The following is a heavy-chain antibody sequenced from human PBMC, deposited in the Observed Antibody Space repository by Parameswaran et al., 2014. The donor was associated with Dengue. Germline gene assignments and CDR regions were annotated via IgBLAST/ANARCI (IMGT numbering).Heavy chain of an antibody. J-gene: IGHJ6*03. CDR3: ARFRGDPREMDYYYYYYMDV. Sequence: VRQMPGKGLGWMGIIYPGDSDTRYSPSFQGQVTISADKSISTAYLQWSSLKASDTAMYYCARFRGDPREMDYYYYYYMDVWGKGTTVTVSS. CDR2: IYPGDSDT. V-gene: IGHV5-51*01. D-gene: IGHD3-10*01.